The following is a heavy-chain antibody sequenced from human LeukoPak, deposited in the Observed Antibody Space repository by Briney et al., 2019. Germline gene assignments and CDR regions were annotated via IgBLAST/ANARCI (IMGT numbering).Heavy chain of an antibody. CDR1: GFTFSSYA. V-gene: IGHV3-23*01. CDR2: ISGSGGST. D-gene: IGHD2-2*02. J-gene: IGHJ4*02. CDR3: AKVSQIYCSSTSCYNDY. Sequence: GGSLRLSCAASGFTFSSYAMSWVRQAPGKGLGWVSAISGSGGSTYYADSVKGRFTISRDNSKNTLYLQMNSLRAEDTAVYYCAKVSQIYCSSTSCYNDYWGQGTLVTVSS.